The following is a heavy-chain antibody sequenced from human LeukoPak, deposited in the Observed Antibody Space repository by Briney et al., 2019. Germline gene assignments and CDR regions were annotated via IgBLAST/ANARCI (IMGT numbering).Heavy chain of an antibody. D-gene: IGHD6-19*01. V-gene: IGHV3-23*01. J-gene: IGHJ3*02. CDR2: ISGSGGST. Sequence: GGSLRLSCAASGFTFSSYAMSWVRQAPGKGLEWVSAISGSGGSTYYADSVKGRFTISRDNSKNTLYLQMNSLRAEDTAVYYCARDYPKVAGKVNAFDIWGQGTMVTVSS. CDR3: ARDYPKVAGKVNAFDI. CDR1: GFTFSSYA.